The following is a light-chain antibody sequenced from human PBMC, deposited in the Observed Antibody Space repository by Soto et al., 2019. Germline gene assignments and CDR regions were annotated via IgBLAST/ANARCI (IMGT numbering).Light chain of an antibody. Sequence: TQSPSFLSASVGDRVTITCLASHGISSYLAWYQQKPGKAPKLLIYAASTLQSGVPSRFSGSGSGTEFTLTISSLQPEDFATYYCQQLNSYPRELTFGGGTKVDIK. CDR1: HGISSY. CDR2: AAS. CDR3: QQLNSYPRELT. J-gene: IGKJ4*01. V-gene: IGKV1-9*01.